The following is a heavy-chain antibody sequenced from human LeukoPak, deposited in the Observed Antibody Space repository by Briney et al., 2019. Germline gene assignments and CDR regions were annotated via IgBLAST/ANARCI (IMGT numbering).Heavy chain of an antibody. CDR1: GGSVSSYY. Sequence: SETLSLTCTVSGGSVSSYYWSWIRQPPGKGLEWIGYIYYSGSTNYNPSLKSRVTISVDTSKNQFSLKLSSVTAADTAVYYCARGARVAQGAFDIWGQGTMVTVSS. V-gene: IGHV4-59*02. D-gene: IGHD2-15*01. CDR2: IYYSGST. J-gene: IGHJ3*02. CDR3: ARGARVAQGAFDI.